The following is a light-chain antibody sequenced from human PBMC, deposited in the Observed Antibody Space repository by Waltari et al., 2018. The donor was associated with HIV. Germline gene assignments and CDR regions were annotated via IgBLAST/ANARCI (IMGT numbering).Light chain of an antibody. CDR2: AAS. J-gene: IGKJ4*01. V-gene: IGKV1-NL1*01. Sequence: DIQMTQPPSSLSASWEAGFTIPCRASQAISNSLAWYQQKPGKAPKLLLYAASRLESGVPSRFSGSRSGTDYALTISSLQPEDFAVYYCQQYFSPPPLTFGGGTKVEIK. CDR3: QQYFSPPPLT. CDR1: QAISNS.